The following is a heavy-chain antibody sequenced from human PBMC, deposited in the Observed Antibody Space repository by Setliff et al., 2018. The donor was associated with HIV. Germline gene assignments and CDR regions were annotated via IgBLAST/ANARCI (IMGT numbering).Heavy chain of an antibody. D-gene: IGHD5-18*01. CDR2: IQYDGSNK. V-gene: IGHV3-30*02. J-gene: IGHJ3*02. CDR1: GFNFSGYG. Sequence: GGSLRLSCAASGFNFSGYGMHWVRQAPGKGLEWVAFIQYDGSNKYYADSVKGRITISRDNSKNTLYLQMNSLRAEDTAIYYCAKMHTAMDPDTFDIWGQGTMVTVSS. CDR3: AKMHTAMDPDTFDI.